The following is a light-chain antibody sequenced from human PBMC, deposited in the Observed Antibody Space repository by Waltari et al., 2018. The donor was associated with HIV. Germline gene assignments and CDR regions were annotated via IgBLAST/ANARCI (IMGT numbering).Light chain of an antibody. CDR1: SSDVGGYTY. Sequence: QSALTQPPSASGSPGQSVTISCTGTSSDVGGYTYLSWYQQHPGKAPKLMIYGVNKRPSGVPYRFSGSKSGNTASLTVSGLQAEDEAEYYCSSYAGSNNVVFGGGTKLTVL. V-gene: IGLV2-8*01. J-gene: IGLJ2*01. CDR3: SSYAGSNNVV. CDR2: GVN.